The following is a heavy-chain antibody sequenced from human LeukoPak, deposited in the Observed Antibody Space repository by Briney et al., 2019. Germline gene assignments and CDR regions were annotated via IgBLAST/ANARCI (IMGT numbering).Heavy chain of an antibody. CDR3: AREKERITMIVVVTPPDY. V-gene: IGHV1-69*04. Sequence: TVKVSCKASGGTFSSYAISWVRQAPGQGLEWMGRIIPILVIANYAQKFQGRVTITADKSTSTAYMELSSLRSEDTAVYYCAREKERITMIVVVTPPDYWGQGTLVTVSS. CDR2: IIPILVIA. J-gene: IGHJ4*02. D-gene: IGHD3-22*01. CDR1: GGTFSSYA.